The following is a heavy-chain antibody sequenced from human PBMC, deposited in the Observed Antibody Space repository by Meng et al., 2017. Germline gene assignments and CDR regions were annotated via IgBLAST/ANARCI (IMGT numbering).Heavy chain of an antibody. CDR2: IYPGDSDT. CDR3: ARQWHLESNWFDP. J-gene: IGHJ5*02. CDR1: GYSFTSYW. V-gene: IGHV5-51*01. Sequence: GESLKISCKGSGYSFTSYWIGWVRLMSGKGLEWMGIIYPGDSDTRYSPSCQGQVTISADKSISTAYLQWSSLKASDTAMYYCARQWHLESNWFDPWGQGTLVTVSS. D-gene: IGHD1-1*01.